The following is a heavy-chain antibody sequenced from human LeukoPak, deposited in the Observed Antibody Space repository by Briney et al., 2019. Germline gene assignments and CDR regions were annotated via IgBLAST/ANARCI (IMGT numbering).Heavy chain of an antibody. V-gene: IGHV3-23*01. CDR1: GFTFSSYA. D-gene: IGHD6-13*01. J-gene: IGHJ4*02. Sequence: GGSLRLSCAASGFTFSSYAMNWVRQAPGKGLEWVSAISGSGSSTYYADSVKGRFTISRDNSKNTLYLQMNSLRAEDTAVYYCAKTLDSSNWYVFDCWGQGTLVTVSS. CDR2: ISGSGSST. CDR3: AKTLDSSNWYVFDC.